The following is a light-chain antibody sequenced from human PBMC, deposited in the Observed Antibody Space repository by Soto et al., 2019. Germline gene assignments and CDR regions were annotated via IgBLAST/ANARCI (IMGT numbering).Light chain of an antibody. CDR1: QSLVYSDGYTY. CDR2: KIS. V-gene: IGKV2-30*01. CDR3: MQATHYPTVT. J-gene: IGKJ4*01. Sequence: EVVMTQAPLSLPVTMGQPASISCRSSQSLVYSDGYTYLDWYQLRPGQSPRRLIYKISKRDSGVLDRIIGSGSGNNLTLKISRVEAEDIGVYYCMQATHYPTVTFGVGTNVEIK.